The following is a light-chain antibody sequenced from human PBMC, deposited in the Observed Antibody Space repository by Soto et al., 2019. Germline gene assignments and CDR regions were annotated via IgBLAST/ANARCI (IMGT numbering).Light chain of an antibody. J-gene: IGLJ1*01. CDR3: FSHRSGVSHV. CDR1: SSDIGAYNY. CDR2: GVT. Sequence: QSALTQPASVSGSPGQSITISCTGTSSDIGAYNYVSWYQQYPGKAPKLMIYGVTNRPSGVSNRFSGSKTGNTASLTISGLQAEDEADYYCFSHRSGVSHVFXTGPRVTVL. V-gene: IGLV2-14*01.